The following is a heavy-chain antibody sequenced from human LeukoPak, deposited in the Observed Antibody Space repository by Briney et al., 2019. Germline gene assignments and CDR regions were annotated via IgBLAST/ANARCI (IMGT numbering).Heavy chain of an antibody. V-gene: IGHV3-30*04. J-gene: IGHJ5*02. CDR3: ATNYFGSGSFYNGGSDP. CDR2: ISDDGSNK. CDR1: GFTFSSYA. Sequence: GGSLRLSCAASGFTFSSYAMHWVRQAPGKGLEWVAVISDDGSNKYYSDSVKGRFTISRDNSKNTLYLQMNSLRAEDTAVYYCATNYFGSGSFYNGGSDPWGQGTLVTVSS. D-gene: IGHD3-10*01.